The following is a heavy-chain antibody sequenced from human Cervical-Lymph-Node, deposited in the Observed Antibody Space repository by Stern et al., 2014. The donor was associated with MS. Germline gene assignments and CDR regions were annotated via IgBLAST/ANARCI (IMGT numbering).Heavy chain of an antibody. Sequence: VQLVQSGPGLVKPSETLSLTCTVSGGSVTSSSHYWSWIRQPPGRRPEWIGHIHSSGRTNYNPSLKSRLTISLDTSNNHFSLELKAVTAADTAVYYCARDFGSLDHWGQGTLVTVSS. CDR2: IHSSGRT. J-gene: IGHJ4*02. CDR3: ARDFGSLDH. CDR1: GGSVTSSSHY. D-gene: IGHD3-16*01. V-gene: IGHV4-61*01.